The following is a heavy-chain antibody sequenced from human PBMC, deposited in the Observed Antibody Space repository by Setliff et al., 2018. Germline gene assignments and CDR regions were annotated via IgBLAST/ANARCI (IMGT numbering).Heavy chain of an antibody. CDR2: INGDGTSI. V-gene: IGHV3-74*03. CDR1: GFTFGRYW. Sequence: GGSLRLSCVASGFTFGRYWMHWVRQVPGKGLLWVSRINGDGTSITYADSVKGRFVISRDNAANMLFLEMTSLRADDTAVYYCARAKGNDYSMDVWGKGTTVTVSS. J-gene: IGHJ6*03. CDR3: ARAKGNDYSMDV.